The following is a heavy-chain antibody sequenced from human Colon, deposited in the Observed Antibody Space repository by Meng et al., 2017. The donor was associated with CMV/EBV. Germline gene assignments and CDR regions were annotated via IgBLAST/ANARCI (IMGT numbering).Heavy chain of an antibody. J-gene: IGHJ3*02. CDR3: AKGDIVVVPAATDISNDAFDI. CDR1: GFTFSSYA. CDR2: ISGSGGST. V-gene: IGHV3-23*01. Sequence: GESLKISCAASGFTFSSYAMSWVRQAPGKGLEWVSAISGSGGSTYYADSVKGRFTISRDNSKNTLYLQMNSLRAEDTAVYYCAKGDIVVVPAATDISNDAFDIWGQGTMVT. D-gene: IGHD2-2*01.